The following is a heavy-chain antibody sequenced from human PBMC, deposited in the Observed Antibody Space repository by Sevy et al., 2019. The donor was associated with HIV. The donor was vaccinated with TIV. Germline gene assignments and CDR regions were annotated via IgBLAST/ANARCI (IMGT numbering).Heavy chain of an antibody. V-gene: IGHV3-30*18. CDR3: AKRGGHDTSGYVSYYYYGMVV. CDR2: ITFDGDTK. Sequence: GGSLRLSCAASGFSFRNYGMHWVRQAPGNELEWLALITFDGDTKYYGDSVKGRFTISRDNSKNTLYLQMNSLRVEDTAVYYCAKRGGHDTSGYVSYYYYGMVVWGQGTTVTVSS. D-gene: IGHD3-22*01. J-gene: IGHJ6*02. CDR1: GFSFRNYG.